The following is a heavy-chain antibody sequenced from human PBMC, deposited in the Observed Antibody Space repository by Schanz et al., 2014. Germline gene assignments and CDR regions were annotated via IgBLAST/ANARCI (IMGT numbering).Heavy chain of an antibody. J-gene: IGHJ4*02. CDR2: IWNNGDTK. CDR3: ARPRIDYGEVDY. Sequence: VQLVESGGGVVQPGTSLILSCSASGFTFNTYGIHWFRQPAGKGLEWLAVIWNNGDTKYYADSVRGRFTISRDRFQNTLYLRMSSLRAEDTAGYYWARPRIDYGEVDYWGQGTLVTVSS. CDR1: GFTFNTYG. V-gene: IGHV3-33*01. D-gene: IGHD4-17*01.